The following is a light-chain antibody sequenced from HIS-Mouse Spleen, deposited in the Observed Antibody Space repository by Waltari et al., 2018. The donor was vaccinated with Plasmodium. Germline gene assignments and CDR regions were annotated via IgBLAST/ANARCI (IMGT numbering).Light chain of an antibody. V-gene: IGKV3-15*01. Sequence: EIAMTHSPATLSVSPGARAPLPCRASQSVSSNLAWYQQKPGQAPRLLIYGASTRATGIPARFSGSGSGTEFTLTISSLQSEDFAVYYCQQYNNWSFTFGPGTKVDIK. CDR3: QQYNNWSFT. CDR2: GAS. CDR1: QSVSSN. J-gene: IGKJ3*01.